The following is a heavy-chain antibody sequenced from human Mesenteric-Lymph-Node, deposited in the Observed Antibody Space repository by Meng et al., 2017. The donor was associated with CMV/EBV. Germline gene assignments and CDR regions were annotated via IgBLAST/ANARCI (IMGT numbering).Heavy chain of an antibody. D-gene: IGHD1-7*01. CDR1: GGTFNTYT. Sequence: SVKVSCKASGGTFNTYTYNWVRRAPGQGLQLLGRVIPFLGIADYAHKFQGRVTITADKSTSTTYMELNNLISEDTAVYYCARGVRDWNYGGEMKVDYWGQGTLVTVSS. V-gene: IGHV1-69*02. J-gene: IGHJ4*02. CDR2: VIPFLGIA. CDR3: ARGVRDWNYGGEMKVDY.